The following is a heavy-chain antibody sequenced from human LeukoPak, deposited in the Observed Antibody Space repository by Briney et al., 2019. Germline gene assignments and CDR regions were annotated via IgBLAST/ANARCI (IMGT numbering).Heavy chain of an antibody. D-gene: IGHD1-1*01. Sequence: PGGSLRLSCAASGFTFSSYAMRWVRQAPGKGLEWVSSISSSSSYIYYADSVKGRFTISRDNAKNSLYLQMNSLRAEDTAVYYCARGLQVRTGMFDPWGQGTLVTVSS. CDR1: GFTFSSYA. J-gene: IGHJ5*02. CDR2: ISSSSSYI. V-gene: IGHV3-21*01. CDR3: ARGLQVRTGMFDP.